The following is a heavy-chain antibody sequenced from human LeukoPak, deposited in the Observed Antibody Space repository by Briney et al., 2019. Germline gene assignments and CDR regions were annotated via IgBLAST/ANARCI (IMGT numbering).Heavy chain of an antibody. CDR2: VSGSGRNT. J-gene: IGHJ4*02. CDR3: AKIAAEGD. Sequence: PGGSLRLSCAGSGFTFSNYATTWVRQAPGKGLEWVSSVSGSGRNTFYPDSVEGRFTISRDNSKNTVYLQMNSLRADDTAVYYCAKIAAEGDWGQGTLVTVSS. V-gene: IGHV3-23*01. CDR1: GFTFSNYA. D-gene: IGHD6-13*01.